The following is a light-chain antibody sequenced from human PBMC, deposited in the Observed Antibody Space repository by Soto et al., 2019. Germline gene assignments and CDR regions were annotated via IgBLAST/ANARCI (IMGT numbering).Light chain of an antibody. CDR1: QSISRW. CDR3: QQRSNWPPIT. V-gene: IGKV1-5*01. CDR2: AAS. Sequence: DSQMTQSPSTLSASVGDRVTITCRASQSISRWLAWYQQKPGKAPKLLIYAASSLQSGVPSRFSGSGSGTDFTLTISSLEPEDFAVYYCQQRSNWPPITFGQGTRLEIK. J-gene: IGKJ5*01.